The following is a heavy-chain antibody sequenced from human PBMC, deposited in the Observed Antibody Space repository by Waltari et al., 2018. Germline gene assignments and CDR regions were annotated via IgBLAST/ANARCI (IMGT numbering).Heavy chain of an antibody. D-gene: IGHD6-13*01. J-gene: IGHJ5*02. V-gene: IGHV4-61*02. CDR3: ARAQGIAAVGNWFDP. Sequence: QVQLQESGPGLVKPSQTLSLTCTVSGGSIRSGSYSWSGIRQPAGKGLEWIGRIYTIGSTNYNPSLKSRVTISVDTSKNQFSLKLSSVTAADTAVYYCARAQGIAAVGNWFDPWGQGTLVTVSS. CDR1: GGSIRSGSYS. CDR2: IYTIGST.